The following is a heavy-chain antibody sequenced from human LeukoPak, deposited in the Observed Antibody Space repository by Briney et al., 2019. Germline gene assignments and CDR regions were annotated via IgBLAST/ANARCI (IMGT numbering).Heavy chain of an antibody. CDR1: GFTLSSYG. CDR3: AKDEVAAAGNSSY. J-gene: IGHJ4*02. CDR2: IRYDGSNK. V-gene: IGHV3-30*02. Sequence: GSLRLSCAASGFTLSSYGMHWVRQAPGKGLEWVAFIRYDGSNKYYADSVKGRFTISRDNSKNTLYLQMNSLRAEDTAVCYCAKDEVAAAGNSSYWGQGTLVTVSS. D-gene: IGHD6-13*01.